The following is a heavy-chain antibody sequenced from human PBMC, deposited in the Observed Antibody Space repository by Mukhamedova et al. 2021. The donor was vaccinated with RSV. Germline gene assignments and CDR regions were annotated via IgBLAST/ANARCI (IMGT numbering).Heavy chain of an antibody. CDR3: ARRSKLTGCFDY. CDR2: ST. J-gene: IGHJ4*02. Sequence: STYYNPSLKSRVTISVDTSKNQFSLKLSSVTAADTAVYYCARRSKLTGCFDYWGQGTLVTVSS. D-gene: IGHD1-20*01. V-gene: IGHV4-39*07.